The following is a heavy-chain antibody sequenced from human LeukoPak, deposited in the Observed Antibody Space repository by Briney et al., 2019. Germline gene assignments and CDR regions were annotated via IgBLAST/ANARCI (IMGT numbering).Heavy chain of an antibody. CDR2: IIPILGIA. CDR3: AMIAAAGTGVDY. CDR1: GGTFSSYA. D-gene: IGHD6-13*01. V-gene: IGHV1-69*04. Sequence: SVKVSCKASGGTFSSYAISWVRQAPGEGLEWMGRIIPILGIANYAQKFQGRVTITADKSTSTAYMELSSLRSEDTAVYYCAMIAAAGTGVDYWGQGTLVTVSS. J-gene: IGHJ4*02.